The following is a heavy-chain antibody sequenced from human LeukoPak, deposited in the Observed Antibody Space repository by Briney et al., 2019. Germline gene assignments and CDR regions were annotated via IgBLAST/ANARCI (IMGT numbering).Heavy chain of an antibody. CDR2: IYPGDSGT. Sequence: RGESLQIPCQASEYIFSNYWIGWVRQLPGRGLEWMAVIYPGDSGTKYNPSFQGQVTISVDKSNSTTYLKWSTVKASDTAMYYWARQCTEWDSWGQGTLVTVPS. D-gene: IGHD1-1*01. CDR1: EYIFSNYW. CDR3: ARQCTEWDS. V-gene: IGHV5-51*01. J-gene: IGHJ4*02.